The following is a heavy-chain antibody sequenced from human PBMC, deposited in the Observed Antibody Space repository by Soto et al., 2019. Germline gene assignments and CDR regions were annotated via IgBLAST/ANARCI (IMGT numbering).Heavy chain of an antibody. Sequence: QVQLVESGGGVVQPGRSLRLSCAASGFTFSSYAMHWVRQAPGKGLEWVAVISYDGSNKYYADSVKGRFTISRDNSKNTLYLQMNSLRAEDTDVYYGAREGGIGYFDLWGRGTLVTVSS. CDR3: AREGGIGYFDL. V-gene: IGHV3-30-3*01. CDR1: GFTFSSYA. D-gene: IGHD3-16*01. J-gene: IGHJ2*01. CDR2: ISYDGSNK.